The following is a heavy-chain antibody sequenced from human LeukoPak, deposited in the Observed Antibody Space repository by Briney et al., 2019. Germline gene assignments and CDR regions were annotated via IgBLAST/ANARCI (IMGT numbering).Heavy chain of an antibody. V-gene: IGHV3-30*02. D-gene: IGHD4-17*01. CDR1: GFTFSSHG. Sequence: GGSLRLSCAASGFTFSSHGMHWVRQAPGKGLEWVAFIHYDGSKKYYADSVKGRFTVSRDNSKNTLYLQMNSLRAEDTAVYYCRSGFGDYYYYYYMDVWGKGTTVTVSS. CDR2: IHYDGSKK. CDR3: RSGFGDYYYYYYMDV. J-gene: IGHJ6*03.